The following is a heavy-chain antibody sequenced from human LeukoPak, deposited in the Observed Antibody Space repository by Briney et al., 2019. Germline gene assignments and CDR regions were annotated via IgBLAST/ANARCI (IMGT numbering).Heavy chain of an antibody. CDR2: INPGGSWT. D-gene: IGHD3-9*01. Sequence: ASVKVSCKASGYTFTRHYMHWVRQAPGQGLEWMGVINPGGSWTSYAQKFQGRVTMTRDMSTSTDYMELSSLRSEDTAVYYCARGPHGRIYDILTGFDYWGQGTLVTVSS. CDR1: GYTFTRHY. CDR3: ARGPHGRIYDILTGFDY. J-gene: IGHJ4*02. V-gene: IGHV1-46*01.